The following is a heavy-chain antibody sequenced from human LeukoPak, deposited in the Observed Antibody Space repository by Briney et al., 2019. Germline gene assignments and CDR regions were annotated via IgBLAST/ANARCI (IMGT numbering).Heavy chain of an antibody. CDR3: ARDPGANFYDN. D-gene: IGHD7-27*01. CDR2: INPNSGVT. Sequence: ASVKVSCKSSGYIFTSYFIHWVRQAPGQGLEWMGWINPNSGVTNYARKFQGRVTMTSDTAINTSYMDLRRLTSDDTAEYYCARDPGANFYDNWGQGTLVTVSS. V-gene: IGHV1-2*02. CDR1: GYIFTSYF. J-gene: IGHJ4*02.